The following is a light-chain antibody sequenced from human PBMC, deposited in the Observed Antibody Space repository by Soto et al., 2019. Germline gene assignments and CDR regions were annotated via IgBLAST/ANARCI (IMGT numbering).Light chain of an antibody. Sequence: QSALTQPASVSGSPGQSITISCTGTSSDVGGYNYVSWYQQHPGKAPKLMIYEVSNRPSGVSNRVSGSNSGNTASLTISGLQAEDEADYYCSSYTSSSTLVFGTGTKLTVL. CDR1: SSDVGGYNY. CDR3: SSYTSSSTLV. V-gene: IGLV2-14*01. J-gene: IGLJ1*01. CDR2: EVS.